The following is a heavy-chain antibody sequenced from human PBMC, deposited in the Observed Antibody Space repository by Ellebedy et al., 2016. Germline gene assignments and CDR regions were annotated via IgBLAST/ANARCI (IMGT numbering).Heavy chain of an antibody. Sequence: SETLSLXCSVSGGSLSTFQWNWIRQSPGGGLEWVGYMSYSGEATYNLSLESRLTISVDTSTNHLFLEVRSVTAADTAIYYCARAAYSGGWPYGLDVWGPGTTVTVS. D-gene: IGHD6-19*01. CDR3: ARAAYSGGWPYGLDV. V-gene: IGHV4-59*12. CDR2: MSYSGEA. J-gene: IGHJ6*02. CDR1: GGSLSTFQ.